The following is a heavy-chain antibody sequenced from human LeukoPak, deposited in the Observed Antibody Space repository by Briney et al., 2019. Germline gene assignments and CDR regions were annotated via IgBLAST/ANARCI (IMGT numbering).Heavy chain of an antibody. Sequence: PSETLSLTCAVYGGSFSSCYWSWIRQPPGKGLEWIGYFYYSGSTNYNPPLKSRVTISVDTSKNQFSLKLSSVTAADTAVYYCARANRYDLHFDYWGQGTLVTVSS. D-gene: IGHD5-12*01. V-gene: IGHV4-59*01. J-gene: IGHJ4*02. CDR1: GGSFSSCY. CDR3: ARANRYDLHFDY. CDR2: FYYSGST.